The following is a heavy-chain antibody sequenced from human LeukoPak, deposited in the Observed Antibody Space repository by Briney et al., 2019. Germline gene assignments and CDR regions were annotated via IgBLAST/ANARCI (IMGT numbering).Heavy chain of an antibody. Sequence: ASVKVSCKASGYTFTGYYMHWVRRAPGQGLEWMGWINPNSGGTNYAQKFQGRVTMTRDTSISTAYMELSRLRSDDTAVYYCARDSTASRVYFDYWGQGTLVTVSS. CDR2: INPNSGGT. D-gene: IGHD2-2*01. CDR3: ARDSTASRVYFDY. CDR1: GYTFTGYY. J-gene: IGHJ4*02. V-gene: IGHV1-2*02.